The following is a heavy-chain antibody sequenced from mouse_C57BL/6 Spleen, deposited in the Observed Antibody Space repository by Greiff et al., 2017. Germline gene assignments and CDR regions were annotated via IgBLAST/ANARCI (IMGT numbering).Heavy chain of an antibody. CDR2: INPNNGGT. Sequence: QLQQSGPELVKPGASVKMSCKASGYTFTDYNMHWVKQSHGKSLEWIGYINPNNGGTSYNQKFKGKATLTVNKSSSTAYMELRSLTSEDSAVYYCARGGITTVVDGWYFDVWGTGTTVTVSS. J-gene: IGHJ1*03. CDR1: GYTFTDYN. V-gene: IGHV1-22*01. CDR3: ARGGITTVVDGWYFDV. D-gene: IGHD1-1*01.